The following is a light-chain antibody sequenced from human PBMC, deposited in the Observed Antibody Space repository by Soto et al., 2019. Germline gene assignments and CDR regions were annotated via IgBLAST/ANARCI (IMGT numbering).Light chain of an antibody. CDR1: QSVSSY. V-gene: IGKV3-11*01. CDR3: QQRSNWPLT. CDR2: DAS. Sequence: EIVLTQSPATLSLSPGERATLSCRASQSVSSYLAWYQQKPGQAPRLLIYDASNSATGIPARFSGSGSGTDFTLTISSLEPEDFAVYYCQQRSNWPLTFVGGTKVGIK. J-gene: IGKJ4*01.